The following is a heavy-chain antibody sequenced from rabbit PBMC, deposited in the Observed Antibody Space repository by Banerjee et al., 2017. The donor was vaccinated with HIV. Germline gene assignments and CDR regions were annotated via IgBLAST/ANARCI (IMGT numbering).Heavy chain of an antibody. Sequence: QEQLVESGGGLVQPGGSLKLSCKASGFSLSSYAMSWVRQAPGKGLEWIGYIDPVFDSTWYASWVNGRFTISRSTSLNTVDLKMTSLTAADTATYFCARGVYAGYAAYGYVPYYFNLWGPGTLVTVS. CDR3: ARGVYAGYAAYGYVPYYFNL. J-gene: IGHJ4*01. V-gene: IGHV1S47*01. CDR2: IDPVFDST. D-gene: IGHD6-1*01. CDR1: GFSLSSYA.